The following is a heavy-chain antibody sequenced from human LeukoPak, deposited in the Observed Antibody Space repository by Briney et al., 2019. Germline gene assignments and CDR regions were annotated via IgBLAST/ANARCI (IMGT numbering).Heavy chain of an antibody. CDR3: ARGRRRYCTNGVCYTVNWFDP. Sequence: ASVKVSCKASGYTFTDYYMHWVQQAPGKGLEWMGRVDPADGEAAYAEKFQGRVTITADPSRATAYMELSSLRSEDTAVYYCARGRRRYCTNGVCYTVNWFDPWGQGTLVTVSS. J-gene: IGHJ5*02. V-gene: IGHV1-69-2*01. CDR2: VDPADGEA. D-gene: IGHD2-8*01. CDR1: GYTFTDYY.